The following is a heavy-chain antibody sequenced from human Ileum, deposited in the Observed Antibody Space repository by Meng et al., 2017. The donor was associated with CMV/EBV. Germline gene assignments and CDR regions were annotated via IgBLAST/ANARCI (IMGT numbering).Heavy chain of an antibody. D-gene: IGHD3-9*01. Sequence: QVQLHRWGAGPLNRSETLSLTCAVYGESFSGYYWDWIRQSPGKGLEWIGQIQQSGSTNYNPSLKSRVTISVDTSKNQFSLKLSSVTAADAAMYYCARGRRYLFYWSQGTLVTVSS. J-gene: IGHJ4*02. CDR2: IQQSGST. CDR1: GESFSGYY. CDR3: ARGRRYLFY. V-gene: IGHV4-34*01.